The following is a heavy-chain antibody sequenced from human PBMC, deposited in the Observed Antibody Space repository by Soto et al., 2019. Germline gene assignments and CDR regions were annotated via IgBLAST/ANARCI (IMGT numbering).Heavy chain of an antibody. V-gene: IGHV3-23*01. D-gene: IGHD3-22*01. J-gene: IGHJ5*02. CDR1: GFTFSSYA. Sequence: PGGSLRLSCAASGFTFSSYAMSWVRQAPGKGLEWVSAISGSGGSTYYADSVKGRFTISRDNSKKTLYLQINSLRAEDTAVYYCAKVPNYYDSSGYLNWFDTWGQGTQVTASS. CDR2: ISGSGGST. CDR3: AKVPNYYDSSGYLNWFDT.